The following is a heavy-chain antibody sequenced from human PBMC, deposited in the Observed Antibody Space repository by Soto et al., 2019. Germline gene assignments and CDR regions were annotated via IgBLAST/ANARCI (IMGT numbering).Heavy chain of an antibody. J-gene: IGHJ6*02. CDR1: GFSLTSGVGG. CDR2: IYWNDEQ. Sequence: SGPTLVSPAPTLPLTCTFSGFSLTSGVGGVGWMTQPPGEALEWLALIYWNDEQYYNPSLRNRLTITRDTSKNQVVLTMTNMDPVDTATYYCAHRLQGTSGYEVWGQGTTVTVSS. D-gene: IGHD6-13*01. CDR3: AHRLQGTSGYEV. V-gene: IGHV2-5*01.